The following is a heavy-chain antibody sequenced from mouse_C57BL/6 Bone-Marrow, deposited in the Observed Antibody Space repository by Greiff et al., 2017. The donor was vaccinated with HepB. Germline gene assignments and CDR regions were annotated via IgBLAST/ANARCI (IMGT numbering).Heavy chain of an antibody. Sequence: VQLQQSGAELVRPGPSVKVSCKASGYAFTNYLIEWVKQRPGQGLEWIGVINPGSGGTNYNEKFKGKATLTADKSSSTAYMQLSSLTSEDSAVYFCARSGDDGRGAWFAYWGQGTLVTVSA. J-gene: IGHJ3*01. D-gene: IGHD3-1*01. CDR3: ARSGDDGRGAWFAY. CDR1: GYAFTNYL. CDR2: INPGSGGT. V-gene: IGHV1-54*01.